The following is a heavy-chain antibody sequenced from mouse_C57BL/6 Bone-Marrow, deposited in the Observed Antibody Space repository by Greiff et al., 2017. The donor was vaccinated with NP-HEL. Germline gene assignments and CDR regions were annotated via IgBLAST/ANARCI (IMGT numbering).Heavy chain of an antibody. V-gene: IGHV1-19*01. CDR1: GYTFTDYY. J-gene: IGHJ3*01. CDR2: INPYNGGT. CDR3: ARSGDYCAWFAY. Sequence: EVQGVESGPVLVKPGASVKMSCKASGYTFTDYYMNWVKQSHGKRLEWIGVINPYNGGTSYNQKFKGKATLTVDKSSSTAYMELNSLTSEDSAVYYGARSGDYCAWFAYWGQGTLVTVSA. D-gene: IGHD1-1*01.